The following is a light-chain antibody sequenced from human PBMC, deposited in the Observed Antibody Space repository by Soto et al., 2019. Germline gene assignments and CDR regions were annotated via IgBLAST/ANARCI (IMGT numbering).Light chain of an antibody. CDR1: SSDVGGYKY. Sequence: QSVLTQPASVSGSPGQSITISCTGTSSDVGGYKYVSWHQQHPGKAPKLIIYEVSNRPSGISNRFSGSKSGSTASLTISGLQPEDEADYYCLLFFSGVPVFGLGTKVTVL. V-gene: IGLV2-14*03. J-gene: IGLJ1*01. CDR2: EVS. CDR3: LLFFSGVPV.